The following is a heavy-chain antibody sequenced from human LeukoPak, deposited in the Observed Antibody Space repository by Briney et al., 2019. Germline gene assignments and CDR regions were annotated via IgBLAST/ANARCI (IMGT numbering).Heavy chain of an antibody. CDR2: IIPIFGTA. Sequence: SVKVSCKASGGTFSSYAISWVRQAPGQGLEWMGRIIPIFGTANYAQKFQGRVTITRNTSISTAYMELSSLRSEDTAVYYCARVIRSGTNPARGFDPWGQGTLVTVSS. V-gene: IGHV1-69*05. J-gene: IGHJ5*02. CDR3: ARVIRSGTNPARGFDP. CDR1: GGTFSSYA. D-gene: IGHD3-10*01.